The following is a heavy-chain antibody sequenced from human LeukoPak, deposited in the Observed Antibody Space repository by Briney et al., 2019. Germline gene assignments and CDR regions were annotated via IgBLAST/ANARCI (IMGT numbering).Heavy chain of an antibody. CDR2: IYPGDSDT. CDR1: GYSFTSYW. V-gene: IGHV5-51*01. J-gene: IGHJ4*02. CDR3: ARLGYYDILTAEGDYFDY. Sequence: GESLKISCKGSGYSFTSYWIGWVRQMPGKGLEWMGVIYPGDSDTRYSPSFQGQVTISADKSISTAYLQWSSLKASDTAMYYCARLGYYDILTAEGDYFDYWGQGTLVTVSS. D-gene: IGHD3-9*01.